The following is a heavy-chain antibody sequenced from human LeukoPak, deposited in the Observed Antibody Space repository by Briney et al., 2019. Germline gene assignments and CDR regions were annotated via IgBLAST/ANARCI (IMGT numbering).Heavy chain of an antibody. D-gene: IGHD3-10*01. V-gene: IGHV4-59*01. CDR2: TYYSGST. CDR1: ADSISTYY. CDR3: ASGESRNYYYFDY. Sequence: NPSETLSLTCAVSADSISTYYWSWIRQPPGKRLEWIGYTYYSGSTNYNPSLKSRVTISVDPSKNQFSLKLTSVPAADRDVYFCASGESRNYYYFDYWGHGILVTVSS. J-gene: IGHJ4*01.